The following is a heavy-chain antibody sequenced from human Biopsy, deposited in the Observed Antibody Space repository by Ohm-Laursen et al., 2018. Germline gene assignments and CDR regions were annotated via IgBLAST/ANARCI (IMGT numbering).Heavy chain of an antibody. CDR3: VRGRSMDV. CDR1: GFTFSSSE. CDR2: IKQDGSED. V-gene: IGHV3-7*01. Sequence: GSLRLSCAASGFTFSSSEMIWVRQAPGKGLEWVAMIKQDGSEDYYVDSVKGRFTISRDNAQKSLDLQLNSLRAEDTAVYYCVRGRSMDVWGQGTTVTVSS. J-gene: IGHJ6*02.